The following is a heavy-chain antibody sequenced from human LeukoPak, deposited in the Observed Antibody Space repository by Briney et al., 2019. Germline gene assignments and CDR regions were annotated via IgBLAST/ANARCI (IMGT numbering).Heavy chain of an antibody. V-gene: IGHV4-39*01. D-gene: IGHD1-26*01. CDR3: AGNSGSYRYFDY. Sequence: SETLSLTCTVSGGSISSSSYYWGWIRQPPGKGLEWIGSIYYSGSTFYNPSLESRVTIFVDTSKNQFSLKLSSVTAADTAVYYCAGNSGSYRYFDYWGQGTLVTVSS. CDR1: GGSISSSSYY. CDR2: IYYSGST. J-gene: IGHJ4*02.